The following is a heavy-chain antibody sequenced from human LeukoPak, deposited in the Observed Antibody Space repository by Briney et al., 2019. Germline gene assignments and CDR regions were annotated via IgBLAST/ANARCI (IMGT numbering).Heavy chain of an antibody. V-gene: IGHV4-30-2*01. D-gene: IGHD6-13*01. Sequence: SQTLSLTCAVSGGSISSGGYSWRWIRQPPGKGLEWIGYIYHSGSTYYNPSLKSRVTISVDRSKNQFSLKLSSVTAADTAVYYCARGNSSSWMTIDYWGQGTLVTVSS. CDR3: ARGNSSSWMTIDY. CDR1: GGSISSGGYS. CDR2: IYHSGST. J-gene: IGHJ4*02.